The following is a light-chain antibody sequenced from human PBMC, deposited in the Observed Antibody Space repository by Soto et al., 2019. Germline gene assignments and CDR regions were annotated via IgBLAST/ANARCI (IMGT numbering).Light chain of an antibody. CDR2: DAS. Sequence: EIVMTQSPATLSVSPGERATLSCRASQSVSSNLAWYQLKPGQTPRLLIHDASTMATGIPARFSGSGSGTEFTLTISSLQSEDFALYYCHQYNNWPPLTFGGGTKVEIK. V-gene: IGKV3-15*01. J-gene: IGKJ4*01. CDR3: HQYNNWPPLT. CDR1: QSVSSN.